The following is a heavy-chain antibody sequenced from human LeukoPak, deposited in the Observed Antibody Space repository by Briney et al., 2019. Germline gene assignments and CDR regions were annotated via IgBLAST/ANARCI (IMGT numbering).Heavy chain of an antibody. CDR1: GFTFSSYA. CDR2: ISYDGSNK. Sequence: GGSLRLSCVVSGFTFSSYAMHWVRQAPGKGLEWVAVISYDGSNKYYADSVKGRFTISRDNSKNTLYLQMNSLRAEDTAVYYCARESGIAVAGMDHWGQGTLVTVSS. V-gene: IGHV3-30-3*01. J-gene: IGHJ4*02. CDR3: ARESGIAVAGMDH. D-gene: IGHD6-19*01.